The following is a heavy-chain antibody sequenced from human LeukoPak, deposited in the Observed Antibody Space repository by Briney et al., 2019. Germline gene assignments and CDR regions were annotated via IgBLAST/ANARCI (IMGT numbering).Heavy chain of an antibody. CDR1: GFPFDEYA. V-gene: IGHV3-9*01. Sequence: PGGSLRLSCAASGFPFDEYAMHWVRQAPGKGLEWVSDISWNNGSICYADSVKGRFTISRDNAKNSLFLHMNSLRAEDTAFYYCARDSFRFKALMALDSWGERTRVTVSS. CDR3: ARDSFRFKALMALDS. J-gene: IGHJ3*02. D-gene: IGHD2-8*01. CDR2: ISWNNGSI.